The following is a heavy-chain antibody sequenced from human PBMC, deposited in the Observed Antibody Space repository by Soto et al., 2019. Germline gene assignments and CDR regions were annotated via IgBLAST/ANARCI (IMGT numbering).Heavy chain of an antibody. V-gene: IGHV1-69*13. J-gene: IGHJ6*02. D-gene: IGHD3-22*01. CDR1: VGPFSSYA. CDR3: ARDWGLYSSGYPVGPYYYGMDV. CDR2: IIPIFGTA. Sequence: ASVKVSFKSSVGPFSSYAISWVRQAPGQGVEWVRGIIPIFGTANYAQKLQGRVTITADESTSTAYMELSSLRSEDTAVYYCARDWGLYSSGYPVGPYYYGMDVWGQGTTVTVSS.